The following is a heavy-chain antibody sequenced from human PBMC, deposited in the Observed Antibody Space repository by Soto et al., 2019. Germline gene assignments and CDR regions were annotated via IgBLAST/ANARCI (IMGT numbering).Heavy chain of an antibody. CDR3: ARASRRDIVLVPAAMGAGFTLYYFDY. Sequence: PGGSLRLSCAASGFTVSSNSMSWVRQAPGKGLEWVSVIYSGGSTYYADSVKGRFTISRDNSKNTLYLQMNSLRAEDTAVYYCARASRRDIVLVPAAMGAGFTLYYFDYWGQGTLVTVSS. CDR1: GFTVSSNS. V-gene: IGHV3-53*01. J-gene: IGHJ4*02. D-gene: IGHD2-2*01. CDR2: IYSGGST.